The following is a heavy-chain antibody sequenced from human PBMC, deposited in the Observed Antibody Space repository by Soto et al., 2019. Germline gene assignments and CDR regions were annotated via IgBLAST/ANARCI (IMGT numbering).Heavy chain of an antibody. CDR3: ARDRGVAVATLTLDY. J-gene: IGHJ4*02. CDR1: GFTFSTYS. CDR2: ITSSSTYR. D-gene: IGHD2-15*01. Sequence: EVPLVESGGGLVKPGGSLRLSCAASGFTFSTYSMNWVRQAPGKGLEWVSDITSSSTYRFYADSVKGRFNISRDDAKNSLSLQMNSLRAEDTGVYYCARDRGVAVATLTLDYWGQGTLVTVSS. V-gene: IGHV3-21*01.